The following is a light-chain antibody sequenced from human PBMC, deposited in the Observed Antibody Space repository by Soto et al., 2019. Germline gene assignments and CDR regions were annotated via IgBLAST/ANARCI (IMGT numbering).Light chain of an antibody. Sequence: QMTQSPSSLSASVGDRVTITCRASQDIRDDLGWYQQKPGKAPKRLIYAASYLKSGVPTRFSGSGSGTDFTLTISSLQPEDFAIYYCQQTYTTPEITFGQGTRLEIK. V-gene: IGKV1-39*01. J-gene: IGKJ5*01. CDR1: QDIRDD. CDR2: AAS. CDR3: QQTYTTPEIT.